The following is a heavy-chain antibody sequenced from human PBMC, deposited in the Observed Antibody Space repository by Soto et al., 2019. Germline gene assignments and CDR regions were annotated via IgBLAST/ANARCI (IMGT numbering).Heavy chain of an antibody. Sequence: QVQLVESGGGVVQPGRSLRLSCAASGFTFSSYGMHWVRQAPGKGLEWVAVIWYDGSNKYYADSVKGRFTISRDNSKNTLYLQMDSLRAEDTAVYYCARGTVTYEPLDYWGQGTLVTVSS. CDR2: IWYDGSNK. CDR3: ARGTVTYEPLDY. V-gene: IGHV3-33*01. J-gene: IGHJ4*02. CDR1: GFTFSSYG. D-gene: IGHD4-17*01.